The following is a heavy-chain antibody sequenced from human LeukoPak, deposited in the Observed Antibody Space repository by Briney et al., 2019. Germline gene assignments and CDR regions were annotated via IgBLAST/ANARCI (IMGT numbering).Heavy chain of an antibody. V-gene: IGHV2-70*11. Sequence: SGPTLLNPTQTLTLTSTLSGFALSTSGMCVSWIRQPQGKTLEWLARIDWDDDKYYSTSLKTRLTISKDTTKNQVILTMTNMDPVDTATYYCARISRGPQASYSSSADVDYWGQGTLVTVSS. D-gene: IGHD6-6*01. CDR1: GFALSTSGMC. J-gene: IGHJ4*02. CDR3: ARISRGPQASYSSSADVDY. CDR2: IDWDDDK.